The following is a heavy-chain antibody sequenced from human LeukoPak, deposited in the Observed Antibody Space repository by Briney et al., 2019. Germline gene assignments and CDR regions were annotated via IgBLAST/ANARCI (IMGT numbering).Heavy chain of an antibody. Sequence: SQTLSLTCTVSGGSISSGGYYWSWIRQHPGKGLEWIGYIYYSGSTYYNPSLKSRVTISVDTSKNQFSLKLSSVTAADTAVYYCARLAAAGTGPRFDPWGQGTLVTVSS. V-gene: IGHV4-31*03. CDR1: GGSISSGGYY. CDR3: ARLAAAGTGPRFDP. D-gene: IGHD6-13*01. J-gene: IGHJ5*02. CDR2: IYYSGST.